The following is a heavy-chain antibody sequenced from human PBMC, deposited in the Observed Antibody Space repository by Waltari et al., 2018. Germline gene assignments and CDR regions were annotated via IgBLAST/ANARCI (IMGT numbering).Heavy chain of an antibody. CDR3: ASTLRHLAEYFQH. V-gene: IGHV3-23*01. Sequence: EVQLLESGGGLVPPGGSLRLSCAASGFTFRSYAMSWVRQAPGKGLEWVSAISGSGGSTYYADSVKGRFTISRDNSKNTLYLQMNSLRAEDTAVYYCASTLRHLAEYFQHWGQGTLVTVSS. J-gene: IGHJ1*01. CDR2: ISGSGGST. CDR1: GFTFRSYA. D-gene: IGHD3-3*02.